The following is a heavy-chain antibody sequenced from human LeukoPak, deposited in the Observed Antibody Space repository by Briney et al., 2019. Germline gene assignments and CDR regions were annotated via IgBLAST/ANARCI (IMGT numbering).Heavy chain of an antibody. CDR2: IKQDGSEK. D-gene: IGHD1-26*01. CDR1: GFTFSNYW. V-gene: IGHV3-7*01. J-gene: IGHJ4*02. Sequence: AGSLRLSCAASGFTFSNYWMRWVRQAPGKGLEWVASIKQDGSEKYYVDSVKGRFIISRDNAKNSLYLQMNSLRAEDTALYYCARDVGPSDYWGQGTLVTVSS. CDR3: ARDVGPSDY.